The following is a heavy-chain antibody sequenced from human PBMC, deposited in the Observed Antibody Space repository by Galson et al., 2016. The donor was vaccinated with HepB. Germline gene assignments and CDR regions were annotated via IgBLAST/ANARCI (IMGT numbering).Heavy chain of an antibody. CDR1: GFKFSNYY. Sequence: SLRLSCAASGFKFSNYYMSWIRQAPGKGLEWVANINQDGSEKYHVDSVKGRFTISKDNGKNSLFLQLNSLRAEDTAVYYCARDAGYHQIDYWGQGTLVTVSS. V-gene: IGHV3-7*03. CDR3: ARDAGYHQIDY. J-gene: IGHJ4*02. CDR2: INQDGSEK. D-gene: IGHD3-16*02.